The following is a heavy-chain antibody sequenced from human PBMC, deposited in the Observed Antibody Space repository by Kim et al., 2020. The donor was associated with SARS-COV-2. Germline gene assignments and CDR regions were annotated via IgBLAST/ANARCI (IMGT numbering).Heavy chain of an antibody. V-gene: IGHV3-73*01. Sequence: GGSLRLSCAASGFTFSGSAMCWVRQAPGKGLDWVGLISSNARSYATSSAASVKGRFTISRDDSQNTEYLQMNNLKTEDTAAYYCTRVLTYSSSWWGAFDIWGQGTMVSVSS. CDR3: TRVLTYSSSWWGAFDI. D-gene: IGHD6-13*01. CDR1: GFTFSGSA. CDR2: ISSNARSYAT. J-gene: IGHJ3*02.